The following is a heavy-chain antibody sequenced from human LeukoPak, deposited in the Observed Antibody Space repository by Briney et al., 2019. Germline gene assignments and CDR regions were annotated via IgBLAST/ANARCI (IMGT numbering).Heavy chain of an antibody. CDR1: GLSFGFSA. CDR3: AKDFVRYNIQFDY. Sequence: GGSLRLSCAASGLSFGFSAMSWVRQAPGKGLEWVSSISGGGAGTYYADSVRGRFTISRDNSKNTLYLQMDSLRAEDTALYYCAKDFVRYNIQFDYWGQGALVTVSS. V-gene: IGHV3-23*01. CDR2: ISGGGAGT. D-gene: IGHD1-14*01. J-gene: IGHJ4*02.